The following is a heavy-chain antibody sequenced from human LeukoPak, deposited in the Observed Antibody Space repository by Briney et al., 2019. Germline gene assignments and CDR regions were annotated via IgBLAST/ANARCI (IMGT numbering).Heavy chain of an antibody. CDR3: ARDRDWVTDY. CDR2: IKEDGSDK. D-gene: IGHD3-9*01. Sequence: GGSLIHSCAASGFTFSNYWMSWVRQAPGKGLEWVATIKEDGSDKYYVGSVKGRFTVSRDNAKNSLYLQMNSLRAEDTAVYYCARDRDWVTDYWGQGTLVTVSS. CDR1: GFTFSNYW. J-gene: IGHJ4*02. V-gene: IGHV3-7*05.